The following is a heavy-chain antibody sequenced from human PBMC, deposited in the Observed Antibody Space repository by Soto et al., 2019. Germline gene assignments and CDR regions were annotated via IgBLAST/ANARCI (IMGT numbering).Heavy chain of an antibody. CDR2: INAGNGNT. Sequence: ASVKVSCKASGYTFTSYAMHWVRQAPGQRLEWMGWINAGNGNTKYSQKFQGRVTITRDTSASTAYMELSSLRSEDTPVYYCPKTRGYSLYDYWGQGTLVTVSS. D-gene: IGHD3-3*01. CDR3: PKTRGYSLYDY. J-gene: IGHJ4*02. V-gene: IGHV1-3*01. CDR1: GYTFTSYA.